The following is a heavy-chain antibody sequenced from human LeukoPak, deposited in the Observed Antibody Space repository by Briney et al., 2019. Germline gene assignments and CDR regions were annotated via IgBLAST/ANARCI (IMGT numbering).Heavy chain of an antibody. Sequence: SETLSLTCAVYGGPFSGYYWSWIRQPPGKGLEWIGEINHSGSTNYNPSLKSRVTISVDTSKNQFSLKLSSVTAADTAVYCCARRRMVRGDLDYWGQGTLVTVSS. D-gene: IGHD3-10*01. V-gene: IGHV4-34*01. CDR2: INHSGST. CDR3: ARRRMVRGDLDY. CDR1: GGPFSGYY. J-gene: IGHJ4*02.